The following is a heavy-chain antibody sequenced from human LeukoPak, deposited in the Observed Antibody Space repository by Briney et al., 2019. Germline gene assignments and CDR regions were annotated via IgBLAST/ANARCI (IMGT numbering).Heavy chain of an antibody. CDR2: ISSSGSYI. CDR1: GFTFSSYS. Sequence: GGSLRLSCAASGFTFSSYSMNWVRQAPGKGLEWVSFISSSGSYIYYADSVKGRFTISRDNAKNSLYLQMNSLRAEDTAVYYCARDSPLHDAFDIWGQGTMVTVSS. J-gene: IGHJ3*02. D-gene: IGHD2-15*01. CDR3: ARDSPLHDAFDI. V-gene: IGHV3-21*01.